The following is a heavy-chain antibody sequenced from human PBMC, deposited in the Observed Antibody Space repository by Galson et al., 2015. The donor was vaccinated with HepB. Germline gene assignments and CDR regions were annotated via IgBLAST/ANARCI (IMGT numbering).Heavy chain of an antibody. J-gene: IGHJ4*02. CDR3: ARGPLRGVAAAVDY. CDR1: GFTFSSYG. Sequence: LRLSCAASGFTFSSYGMHWVRQAAGKGLEWVAVISYDESNKFYADSVKGRFTISRDSSKNTVYLQMNCLRPEDTAVYYCARGPLRGVAAAVDYWGQGTLVTVSS. D-gene: IGHD6-13*01. V-gene: IGHV3-30*03. CDR2: ISYDESNK.